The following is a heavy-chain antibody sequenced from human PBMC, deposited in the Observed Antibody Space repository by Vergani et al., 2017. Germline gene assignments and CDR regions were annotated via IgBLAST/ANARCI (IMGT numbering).Heavy chain of an antibody. V-gene: IGHV4-39*01. CDR2: IYYSWST. Sequence: QLQLQESDPGLVKPSETLSLTCTVSGGSIRSTFYYWGWIRQPPGKGLEWIGTIYYSWSTYYNPSLKSRVTISVDTSKNQFSLKLNSVTAADTDVYYCARHKEQLVPGNYYYYYYMDVWGKGTTVTVSS. CDR1: GGSIRSTFYY. D-gene: IGHD6-13*01. J-gene: IGHJ6*03. CDR3: ARHKEQLVPGNYYYYYYMDV.